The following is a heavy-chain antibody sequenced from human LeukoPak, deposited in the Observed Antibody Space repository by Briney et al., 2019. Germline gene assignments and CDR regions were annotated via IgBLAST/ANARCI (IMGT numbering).Heavy chain of an antibody. Sequence: PGGSLRLSCAASGFTVSSNYMSWVRQAPGKGLEWVSVIYSGGSTYYADSVKGRFTISRDNSKNTLYLQMNGLRAEDTAVYYCAKVLAEVVVVAASYYYYYGMDVWGQGTTVTVSS. CDR2: IYSGGST. D-gene: IGHD2-15*01. CDR1: GFTVSSNY. CDR3: AKVLAEVVVVAASYYYYYGMDV. V-gene: IGHV3-66*01. J-gene: IGHJ6*02.